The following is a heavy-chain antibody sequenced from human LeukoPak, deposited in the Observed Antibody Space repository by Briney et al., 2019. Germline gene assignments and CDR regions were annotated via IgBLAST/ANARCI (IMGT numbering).Heavy chain of an antibody. Sequence: SETLSLTCTVHDGSISSYYWSWIRQPPGKGLEWIGYIYYSGSTNYNPSLKSRVTISVDTSKNQLSLKLSSVTAADTAVYYCARPNDSGSYYRAFDIWGQGTRVTVSS. J-gene: IGHJ3*02. CDR2: IYYSGST. CDR1: DGSISSYY. CDR3: ARPNDSGSYYRAFDI. D-gene: IGHD3-10*01. V-gene: IGHV4-59*08.